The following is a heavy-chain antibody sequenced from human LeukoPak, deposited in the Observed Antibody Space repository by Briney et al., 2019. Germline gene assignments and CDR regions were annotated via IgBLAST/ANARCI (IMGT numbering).Heavy chain of an antibody. CDR1: GGSISSGGYY. CDR3: AREGARDAFDI. J-gene: IGHJ3*02. Sequence: SETLSLTCAVSGGSISSGGYYWSWIRQHPGKGLEWIGYIYYSGSTYYNPSLKSRVTISVDRSKNQFSLKLSSVTAADTAVYYCAREGARDAFDIWGQGTMVTVSS. CDR2: IYYSGST. V-gene: IGHV4-31*11. D-gene: IGHD3-16*01.